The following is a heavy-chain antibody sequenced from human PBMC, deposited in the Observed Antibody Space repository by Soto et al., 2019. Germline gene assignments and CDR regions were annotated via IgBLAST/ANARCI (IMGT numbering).Heavy chain of an antibody. D-gene: IGHD2-2*01. J-gene: IGHJ5*02. Sequence: SETLSLTCAVSGYSISSGYYWGWIRQPPGKGLEWIGSIYHSGSTYYNPSLKSRVTISVGTSKNQFSLKLSSVTAADTAVYYCARDVVVPARVINWFDPWGQGTLVTVSS. V-gene: IGHV4-38-2*02. CDR1: GYSISSGYY. CDR3: ARDVVVPARVINWFDP. CDR2: IYHSGST.